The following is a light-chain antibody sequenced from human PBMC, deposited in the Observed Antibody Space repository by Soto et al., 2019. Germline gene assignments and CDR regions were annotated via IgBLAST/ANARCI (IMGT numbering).Light chain of an antibody. Sequence: QSVLTQPASVSGSPGQSITISCTGTSSDVGGYNYVSWYQQHPGKAPKLMIYEVSNRPSGVSNRFSGSKSGNTASLTISGLQAEDEADYYCSSYTSSSTNGFGTGTKVTAL. V-gene: IGLV2-14*01. CDR1: SSDVGGYNY. CDR3: SSYTSSSTNG. CDR2: EVS. J-gene: IGLJ1*01.